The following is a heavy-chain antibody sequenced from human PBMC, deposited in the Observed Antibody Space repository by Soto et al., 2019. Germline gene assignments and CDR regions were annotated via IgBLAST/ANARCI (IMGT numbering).Heavy chain of an antibody. Sequence: EVQLVESGGGLVQPGGSLRLSCAASGFTVSINYMSWVRQAPGKGLEWVSVLYSGGTTHYADPVKGRFTITRDNSKNTLYLQMNSLRAEDTAVYYCARDKAVALSAPWHFDLWGRGTLFTVSS. CDR2: LYSGGTT. D-gene: IGHD3-16*02. V-gene: IGHV3-66*01. CDR3: ARDKAVALSAPWHFDL. CDR1: GFTVSINY. J-gene: IGHJ2*01.